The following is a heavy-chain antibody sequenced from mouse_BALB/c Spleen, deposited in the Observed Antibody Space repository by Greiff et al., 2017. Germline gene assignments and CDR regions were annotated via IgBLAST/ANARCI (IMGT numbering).Heavy chain of an antibody. CDR3: ARVDYDSYWYFDV. Sequence: VQLVESGPGLVAPSQSLSITCTVSGFSLTGYGVNWVRQPPGKGLEWLGMIWGDGSTDYNSALKSRLSISKDNSKSQVFLKMNSLQTDDTARYYCARVDYDSYWYFDVWGAGTTVTVSS. D-gene: IGHD2-4*01. V-gene: IGHV2-6-7*01. CDR2: IWGDGST. CDR1: GFSLTGYG. J-gene: IGHJ1*01.